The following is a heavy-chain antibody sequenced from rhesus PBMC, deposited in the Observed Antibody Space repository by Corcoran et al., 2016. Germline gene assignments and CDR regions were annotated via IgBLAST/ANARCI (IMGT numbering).Heavy chain of an antibody. CDR3: ARDGRQLLLDY. J-gene: IGHJ4*01. CDR2: IGGSSSRT. Sequence: QVKLQESGPGVVKPSETLALTCAVPGGPISGYYLWRLSSTPRGKGLEWGGYIGGSSSRTNNHPSLKNLVTTSKATSKHQFSLKLSSVTAADTALYYCARDGRQLLLDYWGQGVLVTVSS. V-gene: IGHV4-165*01. CDR1: GGPISGYY. D-gene: IGHD6-25*01.